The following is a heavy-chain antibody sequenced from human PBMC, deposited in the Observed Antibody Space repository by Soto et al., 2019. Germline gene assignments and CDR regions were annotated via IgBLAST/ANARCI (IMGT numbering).Heavy chain of an antibody. CDR1: GGSISYTSYY. CDR3: ARLVVVAPVAKA. V-gene: IGHV4-39*02. CDR2: IFYTGTT. Sequence: SETLSLTCSVSGGSISYTSYYWGWIRQPPGKGLEWVGGIFYTGTTHSSPSLKDRVTISVDASQNSFSLNLPSVPAAATAVYLGARLVVVAPVAKAWGEG. D-gene: IGHD2-21*01. J-gene: IGHJ5*02.